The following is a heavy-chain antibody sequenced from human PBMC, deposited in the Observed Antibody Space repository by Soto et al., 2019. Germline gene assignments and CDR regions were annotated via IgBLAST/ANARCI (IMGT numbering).Heavy chain of an antibody. CDR2: IIPIFGTA. CDR1: GGTFSSYA. V-gene: IGHV1-69*12. Sequence: QVQLVQSGAEVKKPGSSVKVSCKASGGTFSSYAISWVRQAPGQGLEWMGGIIPIFGTANYAQKFQSRVTITADESTSTAYMERSSLRSEDTAVYYCASPPSSHRHYYGMDVWGQGTTVTVSS. CDR3: ASPPSSHRHYYGMDV. D-gene: IGHD6-13*01. J-gene: IGHJ6*02.